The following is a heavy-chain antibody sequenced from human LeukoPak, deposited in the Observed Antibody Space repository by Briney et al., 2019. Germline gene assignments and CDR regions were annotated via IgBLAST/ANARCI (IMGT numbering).Heavy chain of an antibody. CDR2: ISSNGGST. CDR3: VKELRYFDWLGALDY. CDR1: GFTFSSYA. D-gene: IGHD3-9*01. J-gene: IGHJ4*02. Sequence: GGSLRLSCSASGFTFSSYAMHWVRQAPGKGLENVSAISSNGGSTYYADSVKGRFTISRDNYKSTLYLQMSSLRAEDTAVYYCVKELRYFDWLGALDYWGQGTLVTVSS. V-gene: IGHV3-64D*06.